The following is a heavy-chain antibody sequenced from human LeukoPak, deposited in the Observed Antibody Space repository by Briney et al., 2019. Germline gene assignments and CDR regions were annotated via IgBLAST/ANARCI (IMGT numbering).Heavy chain of an antibody. D-gene: IGHD6-19*01. Sequence: QAGGSLRLSCAASGFTFSSYGMSWVRQAPGKGLEWVSAISGSGGSTYYADSVKGRFTISRDNSKNTLYLQMNSLRAEDTAVYYCANFIAVAGIVDYWGQGTLVTVSS. J-gene: IGHJ4*02. V-gene: IGHV3-23*01. CDR3: ANFIAVAGIVDY. CDR2: ISGSGGST. CDR1: GFTFSSYG.